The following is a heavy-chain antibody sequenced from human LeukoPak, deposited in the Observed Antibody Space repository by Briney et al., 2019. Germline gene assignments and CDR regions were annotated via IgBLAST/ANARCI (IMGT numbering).Heavy chain of an antibody. CDR2: ISSSVSTI. CDR1: GFTFSSYE. J-gene: IGHJ4*02. V-gene: IGHV3-48*03. D-gene: IGHD6-19*01. CDR3: ARDGIAVAGTVFDY. Sequence: QPGGSLRLSCAASGFTFSSYEMNWVRQAPGKGLEWVSYISSSVSTIYYADSVKGRFTISRDNAKNSLYLQMNSLRAEDTAVYYCARDGIAVAGTVFDYWGQGTLVTVSS.